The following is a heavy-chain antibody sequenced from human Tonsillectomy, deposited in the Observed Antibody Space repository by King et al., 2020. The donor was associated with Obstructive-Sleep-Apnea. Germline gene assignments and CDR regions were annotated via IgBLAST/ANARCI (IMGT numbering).Heavy chain of an antibody. J-gene: IGHJ5*02. CDR2: ISVYNGYT. CDR1: GYTFINYD. D-gene: IGHD1/OR15-1a*01. CDR3: ARVTNSVDWFDP. Sequence: QLEQSGAEVKKPGASVKVSCKASGYTFINYDIIWVRQAPGQGLDWVGRISVYNGYTNFAQNLQGRITMTIDTSTSTVYMELRSLKSDDTAMYYCARVTNSVDWFDPWGQGTQVTVSS. V-gene: IGHV1-18*01.